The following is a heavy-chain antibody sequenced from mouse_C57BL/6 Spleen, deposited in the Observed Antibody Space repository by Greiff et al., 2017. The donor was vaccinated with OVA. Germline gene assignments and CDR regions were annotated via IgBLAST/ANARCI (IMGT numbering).Heavy chain of an antibody. D-gene: IGHD2-1*01. CDR1: GFSLTSYG. CDR3: AKKGNGNYERNYAMDY. CDR2: IWGDGST. J-gene: IGHJ4*01. V-gene: IGHV2-3*01. Sequence: VQLQQSGPGLVAPSQSLSITCTASGFSLTSYGVSWVRQPPGQGLEWLGEIWGDGSTNYHSALISRLSISKDNSKSQVFLKLNSLQTDDTATYYCAKKGNGNYERNYAMDYWGQGTSVTVSS.